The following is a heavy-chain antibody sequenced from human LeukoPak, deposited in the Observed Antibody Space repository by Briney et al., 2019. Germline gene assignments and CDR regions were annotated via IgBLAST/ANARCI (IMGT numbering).Heavy chain of an antibody. CDR2: ISSGSSYI. CDR3: ARAVAAAGTNFDY. V-gene: IGHV3-21*01. CDR1: GFTFSSYS. D-gene: IGHD6-13*01. Sequence: PGGSLRLSCAASGFTFSSYSMNWVRQAPGKGLEWVSSISSGSSYIYYADSVKGRFTISRDNAKNSLYLQMNSLRAEDTAVYYCARAVAAAGTNFDYWGQGTLVTVSS. J-gene: IGHJ4*02.